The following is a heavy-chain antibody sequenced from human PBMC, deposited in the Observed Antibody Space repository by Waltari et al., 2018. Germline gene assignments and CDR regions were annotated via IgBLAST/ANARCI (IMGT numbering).Heavy chain of an antibody. Sequence: QVQLVESGGGVVQPGRSLRLSCAASGFTFSSYGMHWVRQAPGKGLGWVAVIWYDGSNKYYADSVNGRFTISRDNSKNTLYLQMNSLRAEDTAMYYCAKDSPPYGSGSYYYDYWGQGTLVTVSS. CDR2: IWYDGSNK. CDR3: AKDSPPYGSGSYYYDY. J-gene: IGHJ4*02. D-gene: IGHD3-10*01. CDR1: GFTFSSYG. V-gene: IGHV3-30*18.